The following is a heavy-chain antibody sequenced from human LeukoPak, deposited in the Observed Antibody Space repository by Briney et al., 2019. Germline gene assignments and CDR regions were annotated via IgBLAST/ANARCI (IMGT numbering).Heavy chain of an antibody. V-gene: IGHV4-59*01. CDR3: ARARRDSMVRGAVDY. Sequence: PSETLSLTCTVSGGSISNKYWSWIRQPPGKGLEWIGYIYYSGSTNYNPSLKSRVTISVETSKNQFSLKLSSVTAADTAVYYCARARRDSMVRGAVDYWGQGTLVTVSS. CDR2: IYYSGST. CDR1: GGSISNKY. D-gene: IGHD3-10*01. J-gene: IGHJ4*02.